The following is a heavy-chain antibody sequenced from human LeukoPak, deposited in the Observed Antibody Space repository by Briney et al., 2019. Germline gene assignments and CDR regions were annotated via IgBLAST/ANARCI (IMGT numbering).Heavy chain of an antibody. CDR3: AKVYVWNEYYFDY. CDR1: GFTFSSYW. Sequence: QPGGSLRLSCAASGFTFSSYWMHWVRQAPGKGLVWVSRINSDGSSTSYADSVKGRFTISRDNAKNTLYLQMNSLRAEDTAVYYCAKVYVWNEYYFDYWGQGTLVTVSS. CDR2: INSDGSST. D-gene: IGHD1-1*01. V-gene: IGHV3-74*01. J-gene: IGHJ4*02.